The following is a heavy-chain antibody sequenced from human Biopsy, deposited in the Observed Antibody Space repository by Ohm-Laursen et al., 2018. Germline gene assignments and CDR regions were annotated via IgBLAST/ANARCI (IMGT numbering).Heavy chain of an antibody. D-gene: IGHD6-6*01. Sequence: VASVKVSCKASGGNLRSYGICWVRQAPGQGLEWMGGIMPAFGVVNYGQNFEGRVTIDADDSTTTVDLSSLTSEDTAVYYCARGEAARVNDNYRYRLDHWGQGTTVVVSS. CDR1: GGNLRSYG. J-gene: IGHJ6*02. CDR2: IMPAFGVV. V-gene: IGHV1-69*13. CDR3: ARGEAARVNDNYRYRLDH.